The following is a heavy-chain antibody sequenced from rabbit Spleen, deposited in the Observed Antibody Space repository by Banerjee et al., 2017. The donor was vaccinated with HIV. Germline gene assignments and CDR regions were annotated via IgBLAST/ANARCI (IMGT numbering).Heavy chain of an antibody. V-gene: IGHV1S45*01. CDR1: GFSFSSGYD. D-gene: IGHD8-1*01. J-gene: IGHJ6*01. CDR2: AYGGGSGST. Sequence: QEQLEQSGGDLVKPEGSLTLTCTASGFSFSSGYDMCWVRQAPGKGLEWVACAYGGGSGSTYSATWAKGRFTISATSSTTVTLQMTSLTAADTATYFCARDTGTSFSTYGMDLWGPGTLVTVS. CDR3: ARDTGTSFSTYGMDL.